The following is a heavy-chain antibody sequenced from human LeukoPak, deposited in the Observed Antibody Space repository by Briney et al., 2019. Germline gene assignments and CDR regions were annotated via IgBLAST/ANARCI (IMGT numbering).Heavy chain of an antibody. D-gene: IGHD2-2*01. Sequence: GGSLRLSCAASGFTFSSYGMHWVRQAPGKGLEWVAVISYDGSNKYYADSVKGRFTISRDNSKNTLYLQMNSLRAEDTAVYYCAKDGGCSSTSCYSPYYFDYWGQGTLVTVSS. CDR2: ISYDGSNK. J-gene: IGHJ4*02. CDR1: GFTFSSYG. V-gene: IGHV3-30*18. CDR3: AKDGGCSSTSCYSPYYFDY.